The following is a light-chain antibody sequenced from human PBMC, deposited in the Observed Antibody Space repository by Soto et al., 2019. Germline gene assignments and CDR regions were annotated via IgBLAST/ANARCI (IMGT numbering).Light chain of an antibody. CDR2: GAS. Sequence: PGDSVTLSCRASQHIGSSLAWYQQKSGQAPRILIYGASNRATGIPDRVSGSGSGTDFTLTISRLEPEDFAVYYCQQYGSSPFTFGGGTKVDIK. V-gene: IGKV3-20*01. CDR3: QQYGSSPFT. CDR1: QHIGSS. J-gene: IGKJ4*01.